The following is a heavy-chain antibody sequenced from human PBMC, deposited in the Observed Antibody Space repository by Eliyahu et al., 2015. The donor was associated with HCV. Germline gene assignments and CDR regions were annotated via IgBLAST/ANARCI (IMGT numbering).Heavy chain of an antibody. CDR1: GYTFSDYY. Sequence: QVHLMQSGAEVKKPGASIKVSCQASGYTFSDYYMHWVRQAPGQGLEWMGRINPKTSGTYYTQKFQDRVTLTGDTSINTVYMELHRLTSDDTAVYYCARDFDSVPEVFGMDVWGQGTTVTVAS. D-gene: IGHD5/OR15-5a*01. J-gene: IGHJ6*02. CDR3: ARDFDSVPEVFGMDV. CDR2: INPKTSGT. V-gene: IGHV1-2*06.